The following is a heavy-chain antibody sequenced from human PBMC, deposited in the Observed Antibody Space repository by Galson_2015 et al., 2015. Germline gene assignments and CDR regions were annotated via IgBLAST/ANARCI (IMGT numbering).Heavy chain of an antibody. D-gene: IGHD3-16*02. CDR1: EVTFTNYW. Sequence: SLRLSCAASEVTFTNYWMNWVRQAPGKGLEWLANIKPDGSDRYYVDSVKGRFTISRDNAKNSLYLQMNSLRAEDTAVYYCARDFIAAGGLDVWGQGTTVTVS. V-gene: IGHV3-7*03. CDR3: ARDFIAAGGLDV. J-gene: IGHJ6*02. CDR2: IKPDGSDR.